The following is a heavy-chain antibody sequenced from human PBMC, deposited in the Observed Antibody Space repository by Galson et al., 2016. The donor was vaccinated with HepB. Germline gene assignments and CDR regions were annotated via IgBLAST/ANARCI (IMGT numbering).Heavy chain of an antibody. CDR2: MYYSGST. J-gene: IGHJ4*02. D-gene: IGHD3-22*01. CDR1: GGSIISDNYY. Sequence: ETLSLTCTVSGGSIISDNYYWGWIRQPPGKGLEWIGTMYYSGSTFYNPSLKSRLTMSVDTYKNQFSLRLTSVTAADTAVYYCARSIKGPDYDSSGYGGRYFDYWGQGDLVTVSS. V-gene: IGHV4-39*07. CDR3: ARSIKGPDYDSSGYGGRYFDY.